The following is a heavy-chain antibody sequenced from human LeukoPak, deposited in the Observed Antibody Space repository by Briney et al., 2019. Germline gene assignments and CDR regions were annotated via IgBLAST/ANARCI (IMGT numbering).Heavy chain of an antibody. J-gene: IGHJ3*02. Sequence: PGGSLRLSCAASGFTFSTYWMTWVRQAPGKGLEWVSSISSSSSYIYYADSVKGRFTISRDNAKNSLYLQMNSLRAEDTAVYYCARDRRLTTYYDYVWGSYRDFDAFDIWGQGTMVTVSS. CDR1: GFTFSTYW. V-gene: IGHV3-21*01. D-gene: IGHD3-16*02. CDR3: ARDRRLTTYYDYVWGSYRDFDAFDI. CDR2: ISSSSSYI.